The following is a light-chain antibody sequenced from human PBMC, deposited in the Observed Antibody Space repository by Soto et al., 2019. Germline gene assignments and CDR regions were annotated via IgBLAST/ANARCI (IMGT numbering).Light chain of an antibody. CDR2: AAS. Sequence: DVPMTQYPASLSASAGDRVNITWRASQDISSCLDWNHQKPGKAPKLLIYAASSLQSCVPSGFSGSGSGTDCTLTLSSLQPEDFANYYCQQANSIPITFGQGTRLELK. J-gene: IGKJ5*01. CDR1: QDISSC. CDR3: QQANSIPIT. V-gene: IGKV1-12*01.